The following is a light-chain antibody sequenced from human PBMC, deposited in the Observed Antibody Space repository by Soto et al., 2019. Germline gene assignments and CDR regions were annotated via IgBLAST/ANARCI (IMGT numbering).Light chain of an antibody. Sequence: DIQMTQSPSTLSASVGDRVTITCRASQSISSWLAWYQQRPREAPKLLIYGAASLESGVPSRFSGSGSGTEFTLNISSLQPTDFATYYCQQYATSSPTFGQGTKLEIK. J-gene: IGKJ2*01. CDR2: GAA. CDR3: QQYATSSPT. CDR1: QSISSW. V-gene: IGKV1-5*01.